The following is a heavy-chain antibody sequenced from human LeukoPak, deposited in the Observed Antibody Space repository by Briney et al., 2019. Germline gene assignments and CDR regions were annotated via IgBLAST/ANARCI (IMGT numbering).Heavy chain of an antibody. CDR3: ARDRYCSSTSCYAAGWFDP. CDR2: INPNSGGT. Sequence: ASVKVSCKASGYTFTGYYMHWVRQAPGQGLEWMGRINPNSGGTNYAQKFQGRVTTTRDMSISTAYMELSRLRSDDTAVYYCARDRYCSSTSCYAAGWFDPWGQGTLVTVSS. V-gene: IGHV1-2*06. J-gene: IGHJ5*02. D-gene: IGHD2-2*01. CDR1: GYTFTGYY.